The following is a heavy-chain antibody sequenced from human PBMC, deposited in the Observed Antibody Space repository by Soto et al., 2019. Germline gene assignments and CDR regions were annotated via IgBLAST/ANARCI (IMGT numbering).Heavy chain of an antibody. D-gene: IGHD2-15*01. Sequence: QVQLVQSGAEVKKPGASVKVSCKASGYTFTSYYMHWVRQAPGQGLEWMGIINPSGGSTSYAQKFQGRVTMTRDTSTSTVYMELSSLRSEDTAVYYCARDGIVVVVAATAVGRDDAFDIWGQGTMVTVSS. CDR3: ARDGIVVVVAATAVGRDDAFDI. J-gene: IGHJ3*02. CDR1: GYTFTSYY. CDR2: INPSGGST. V-gene: IGHV1-46*03.